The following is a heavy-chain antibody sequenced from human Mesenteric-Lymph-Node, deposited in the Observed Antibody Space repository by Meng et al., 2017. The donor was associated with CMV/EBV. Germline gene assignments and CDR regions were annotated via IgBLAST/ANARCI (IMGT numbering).Heavy chain of an antibody. CDR3: ARRYHDFWSGYYAFDI. CDR2: IYPGDSDT. J-gene: IGHJ3*02. Sequence: GESLKISCVGSGYKFTDYWIGWVRQMPGKGLEWMGIIYPGDSDTRYSPSFQGQVTISADKSISTAYLQWSSLKASDTAMYYCARRYHDFWSGYYAFDIWGQGTMVTVSS. CDR1: GYKFTDYW. D-gene: IGHD3-3*01. V-gene: IGHV5-51*01.